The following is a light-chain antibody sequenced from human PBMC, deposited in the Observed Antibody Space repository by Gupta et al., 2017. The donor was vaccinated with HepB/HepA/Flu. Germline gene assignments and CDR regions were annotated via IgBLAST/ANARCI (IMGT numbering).Light chain of an antibody. CDR2: GNS. CDR3: QSYDSSLSARV. J-gene: IGLJ3*02. Sequence: QSVLTPPPSVSGAPGQRVTISCTGSSSNLGANSDVNWYQQFPGTAPKLLIDGNSNRTSGVPDRVSGSKSATSASLAITGLQAEDEADYYCQSYDSSLSARVFGGGTKLTVL. CDR1: SSNLGANSD. V-gene: IGLV1-40*01.